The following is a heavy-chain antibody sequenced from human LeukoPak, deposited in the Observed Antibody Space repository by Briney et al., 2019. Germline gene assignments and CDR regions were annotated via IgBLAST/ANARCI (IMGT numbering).Heavy chain of an antibody. J-gene: IGHJ3*02. CDR2: ISGSGGST. D-gene: IGHD3-10*01. Sequence: PGGSLRLSCAASGFTFSSYAMSWVRQAPGKGLEWVSVISGSGGSTYYADSVKGRFTISRDNSKNTLYLQMNSLRAEDTAVYYCAKGFNARSFGLIRQIDAFDIWGQGTMVTVSS. CDR1: GFTFSSYA. V-gene: IGHV3-23*01. CDR3: AKGFNARSFGLIRQIDAFDI.